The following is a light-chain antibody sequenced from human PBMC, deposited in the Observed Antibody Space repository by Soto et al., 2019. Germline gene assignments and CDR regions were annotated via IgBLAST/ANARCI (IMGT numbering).Light chain of an antibody. CDR2: GAS. CDR1: QTVTSNY. CDR3: QQYAGSPST. J-gene: IGKJ1*01. V-gene: IGKV3-20*01. Sequence: EIVLTQSPGTLSLSPGERATLSCRASQTVTSNYLAWYQRKPGQAPRLLIYGASSRATDIPDRSSGSGSGTDFTLTITRLEPEDFAVYFCQQYAGSPSTFGQGTKVEIK.